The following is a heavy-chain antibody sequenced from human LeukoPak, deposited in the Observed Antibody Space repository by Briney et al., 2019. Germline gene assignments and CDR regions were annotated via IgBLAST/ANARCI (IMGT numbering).Heavy chain of an antibody. J-gene: IGHJ6*02. CDR2: IYPDDSDT. CDR3: ARVFSSGWHYYYYGMDV. Sequence: GESLKISCKGSGYSFTSYWIGWVRQMPGKGLEWMGIIYPDDSDTRYSPSFQGQVTISADKSISTAYLQWSSLKASDTAMYYCARVFSSGWHYYYYGMDVWGQGTTVTVSS. CDR1: GYSFTSYW. V-gene: IGHV5-51*01. D-gene: IGHD6-19*01.